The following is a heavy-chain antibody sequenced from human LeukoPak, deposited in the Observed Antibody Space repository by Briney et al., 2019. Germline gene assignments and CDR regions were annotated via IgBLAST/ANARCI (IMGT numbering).Heavy chain of an antibody. Sequence: PSETLSLTCTVSGGSISSGDYYWSWIRQPPGKGLEWIGYIYYSGSTNYNPSLKSRVTISVDTSKNQFSLKLSSVTAADTAVYYCARGRGPILGSGSLPTHFDYWSQGTLVTVSA. V-gene: IGHV4-61*08. CDR1: GGSISSGDYY. CDR3: ARGRGPILGSGSLPTHFDY. D-gene: IGHD3-10*01. J-gene: IGHJ4*02. CDR2: IYYSGST.